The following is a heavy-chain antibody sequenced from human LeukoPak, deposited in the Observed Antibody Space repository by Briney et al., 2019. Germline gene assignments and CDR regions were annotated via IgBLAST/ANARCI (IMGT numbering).Heavy chain of an antibody. V-gene: IGHV3-21*01. J-gene: IGHJ3*02. D-gene: IGHD5-18*01. Sequence: PGGSLRLSCAASGFTFGSYSMNWVRQVPGRGLQWVSSISSTSRYIYYADSVKGRFTVSRDNAKNSLSLQMNSLGAEDTAVYYCARGLQLHDAFDIWGQGTMVTVSS. CDR3: ARGLQLHDAFDI. CDR2: ISSTSRYI. CDR1: GFTFGSYS.